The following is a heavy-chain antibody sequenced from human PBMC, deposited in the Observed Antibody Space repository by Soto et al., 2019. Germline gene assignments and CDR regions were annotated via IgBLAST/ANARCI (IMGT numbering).Heavy chain of an antibody. J-gene: IGHJ6*04. Sequence: EVQLVESGGGLVQPGGSLRLSCAASGFTLSGRSMHWVRQAPGKGLVWVSGIDNAGNEATYADSVKGRFTSSRDNAKNMLYLQMNSMRIEDPAVFSCARGWFGPDVGGKGTTVTVSS. D-gene: IGHD3-10*01. CDR3: ARGWFGPDV. V-gene: IGHV3-74*01. CDR1: GFTLSGRS. CDR2: IDNAGNEA.